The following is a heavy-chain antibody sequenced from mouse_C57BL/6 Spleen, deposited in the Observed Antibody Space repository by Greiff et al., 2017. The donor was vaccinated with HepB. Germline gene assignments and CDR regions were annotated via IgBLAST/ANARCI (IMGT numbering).Heavy chain of an antibody. CDR3: ARNRNYYAMDY. CDR2: IDPSDSYT. Sequence: QVQLQQPGAELVMPGASVKLSCKASGYTFTSYWMHWVKQRPGQGLEWIGEIDPSDSYTNYNQKFKGKSTLTVDKSSSTAYMQLSSLTSEDSAVYYCARNRNYYAMDYWGQGTSVTVSS. CDR1: GYTFTSYW. J-gene: IGHJ4*01. V-gene: IGHV1-69*01.